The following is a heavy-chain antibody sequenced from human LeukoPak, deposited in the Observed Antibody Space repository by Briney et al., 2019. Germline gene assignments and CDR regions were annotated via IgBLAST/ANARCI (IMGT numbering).Heavy chain of an antibody. Sequence: SETLSLTCAVYGGAFSGYYWSWIRQPPGKGLEWIGEINHSGSTNYNPSLKSRVTISVDTSKNQFSLKLGSVTAADTAVYYCARVSPLKAAAGTNRYYYYYGMDVWGQGTTVTVSS. CDR1: GGAFSGYY. J-gene: IGHJ6*02. D-gene: IGHD6-13*01. V-gene: IGHV4-34*01. CDR3: ARVSPLKAAAGTNRYYYYYGMDV. CDR2: INHSGST.